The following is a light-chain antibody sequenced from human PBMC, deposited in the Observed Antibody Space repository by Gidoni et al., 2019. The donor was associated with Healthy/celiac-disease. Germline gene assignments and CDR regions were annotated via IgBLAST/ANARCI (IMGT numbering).Light chain of an antibody. CDR3: QQSYSTPYT. V-gene: IGKV1-39*01. CDR2: AAS. J-gene: IGKJ2*01. Sequence: DIQITHSPSSLSASVGDRVTIPCRASQSISSYLNWYQQKPGKAPKLLIDAASSLQSGVPSRFSGSGSGTDFTLTISSLQHEDFATYYCQQSYSTPYTFGQGTKLEIK. CDR1: QSISSY.